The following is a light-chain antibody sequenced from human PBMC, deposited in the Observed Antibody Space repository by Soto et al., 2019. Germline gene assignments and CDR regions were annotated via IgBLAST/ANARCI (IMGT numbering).Light chain of an antibody. V-gene: IGLV3-21*02. CDR1: NIGSKS. J-gene: IGLJ1*01. CDR2: ADS. Sequence: SYELTQAPSVSVAPGRAARIGCGGDNIGSKSVHWYQQRPGQAPVLVVYADSDRPSGIPERFSGSNPGNTATLTISRVEAGDEADYYCQVWDYDTDHFVFGPGTKVTVL. CDR3: QVWDYDTDHFV.